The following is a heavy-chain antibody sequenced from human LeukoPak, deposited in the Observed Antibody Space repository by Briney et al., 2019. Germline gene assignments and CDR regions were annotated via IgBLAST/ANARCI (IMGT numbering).Heavy chain of an antibody. CDR3: VADVGLRYFDY. J-gene: IGHJ4*02. CDR2: IYYSGIT. D-gene: IGHD5/OR15-5a*01. V-gene: IGHV4-61*08. Sequence: SGPALVKPTQTLTLTCTFSGFSLSTSGMCVSWIRQPPGRGLEWIGYIYYSGITSYSPSLKSRVAISVDTSKYQFSLKLSSVTAADTAVYYCVADVGLRYFDYWGQGTLVTVSS. CDR1: GFSLSTSGMC.